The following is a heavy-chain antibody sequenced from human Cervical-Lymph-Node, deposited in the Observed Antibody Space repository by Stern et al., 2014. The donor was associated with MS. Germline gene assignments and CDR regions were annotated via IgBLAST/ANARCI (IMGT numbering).Heavy chain of an antibody. V-gene: IGHV1-69*08. J-gene: IGHJ4*02. D-gene: IGHD5-18*01. CDR3: AREGRGYSSGSPFDN. CDR2: ISPLAGIA. Sequence: QVQLVQSGAEVKKPGSSVKVSCKASGGSYTMNWVRQAPGQGLEWMGRISPLAGIANYAQRFQGRVTFTADKSTSTVYMELSSLRSEDTATYFCAREGRGYSSGSPFDNWGQGTLVTVSS. CDR1: GGSYT.